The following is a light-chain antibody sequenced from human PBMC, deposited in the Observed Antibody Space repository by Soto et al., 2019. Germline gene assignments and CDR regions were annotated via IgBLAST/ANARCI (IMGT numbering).Light chain of an antibody. Sequence: QSVLTQPASVSGSPGQSITISCTGTSSDVGGYDYVSWYQQHPGKAPKLMIYDVTNRPSGVSIRFSGSKSGNTASLTISGRQAEDEAAYFCSSYKSRVLVVFGGGTKLTVL. CDR3: SSYKSRVLVV. J-gene: IGLJ2*01. V-gene: IGLV2-14*01. CDR1: SSDVGGYDY. CDR2: DVT.